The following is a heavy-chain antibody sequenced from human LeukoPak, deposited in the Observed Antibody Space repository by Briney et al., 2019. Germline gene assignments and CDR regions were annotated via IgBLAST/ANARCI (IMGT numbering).Heavy chain of an antibody. CDR2: ITSSDTTK. CDR3: TTAPAFSSSWRS. V-gene: IGHV3-48*03. J-gene: IGHJ5*02. D-gene: IGHD2-2*01. CDR1: GFTFSTYN. Sequence: GGPLRLSCAASGFTFSTYNMNWVRQAPGKGPEWVAYITSSDTTKYYADSVKGRFTSSRDNAKKSLYLQMNSLRAEDTAIYYCTTAPAFSSSWRSWGQGTLVTVSS.